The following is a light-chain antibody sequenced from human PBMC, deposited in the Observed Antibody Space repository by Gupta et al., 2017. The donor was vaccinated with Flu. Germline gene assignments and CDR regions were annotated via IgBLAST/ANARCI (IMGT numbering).Light chain of an antibody. CDR3: HQHYNIPVT. CDR1: QSVLYSSNNKNY. Sequence: SLGERATINCKASQSVLYSSNNKNYLAWYQQKPGQSPKLLIYWASTRASGIPDRFSGSGSGTDFTLTISSLQAEDVAVYYCHQHYNIPVTFGQGTKLEIK. CDR2: WAS. V-gene: IGKV4-1*01. J-gene: IGKJ2*01.